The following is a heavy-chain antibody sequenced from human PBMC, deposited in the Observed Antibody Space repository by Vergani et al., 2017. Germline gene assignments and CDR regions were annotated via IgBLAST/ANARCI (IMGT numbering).Heavy chain of an antibody. V-gene: IGHV3-23*01. CDR1: GFTFSSYA. Sequence: EVQLLESGGGLVQPGGSLRLSCAASGFTFSSYAMSWVRQAPGKGLEWVSAISGSGGSTYYADSVKGRFTISRDNSKNTLYLQMNSLRAEDTAVYYCAKPLMAEVRGDPDAFDIWGQGTMVTVSS. J-gene: IGHJ3*02. D-gene: IGHD3-10*01. CDR2: ISGSGGST. CDR3: AKPLMAEVRGDPDAFDI.